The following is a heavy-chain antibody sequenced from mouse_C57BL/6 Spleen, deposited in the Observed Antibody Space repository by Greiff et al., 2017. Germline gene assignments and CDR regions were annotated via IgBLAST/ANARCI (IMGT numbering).Heavy chain of an antibody. Sequence: VQLKESGGDLVKPGGSLKLSCAASGFTFSSYGMSWVRQTPDKRLEWVATISSGGSYTYYPDSVKGRFTISRDNAKNTLYLQMSSLKSEDTAMYYCARQEGSYYSNYDAMDYWGQGTSVTVSS. J-gene: IGHJ4*01. CDR2: ISSGGSYT. CDR1: GFTFSSYG. CDR3: ARQEGSYYSNYDAMDY. V-gene: IGHV5-6*01. D-gene: IGHD2-5*01.